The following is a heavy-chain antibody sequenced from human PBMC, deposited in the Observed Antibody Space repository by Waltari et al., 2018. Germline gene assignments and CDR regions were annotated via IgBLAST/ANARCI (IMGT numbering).Heavy chain of an antibody. D-gene: IGHD2-2*01. V-gene: IGHV3-30*18. CDR2: IWYEGSNK. Sequence: QVQLVESGGGVVQPGRSLRLSCAASGFTFSSSGMHWVRQAPGKGLEWVDVIWYEGSNKYYADALKGRFTISRDNSKNTLDLQMNSRRAEYTAMYYCAKGRSTSIGYFDYWGQGTLVTVSS. CDR1: GFTFSSSG. J-gene: IGHJ4*02. CDR3: AKGRSTSIGYFDY.